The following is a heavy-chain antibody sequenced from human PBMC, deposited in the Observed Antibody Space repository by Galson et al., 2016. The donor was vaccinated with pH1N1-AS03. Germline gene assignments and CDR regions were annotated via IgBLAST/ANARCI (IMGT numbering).Heavy chain of an antibody. D-gene: IGHD5-24*01. V-gene: IGHV1-46*01. CDR2: IAPSGGST. Sequence: SVKVSCKASGYTFSTYSLHWVRQAPGKGLEWMGKIAPSGGSTTYAQTFQGRFTMTRDTSTSTVYMDLSSLKSEDTAVYYCARDVGMATITGVYFQYWGQGTQVIVSS. CDR1: GYTFSTYS. J-gene: IGHJ1*01. CDR3: ARDVGMATITGVYFQY.